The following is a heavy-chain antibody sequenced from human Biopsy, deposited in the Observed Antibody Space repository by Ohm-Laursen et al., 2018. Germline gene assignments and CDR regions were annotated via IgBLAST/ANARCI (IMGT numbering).Heavy chain of an antibody. CDR3: ERDFFDSSGYFYYYNGVDL. CDR1: GFIFTSYG. J-gene: IGHJ6*02. CDR2: ISSSNDNT. D-gene: IGHD3-22*01. V-gene: IGHV1-18*01. Sequence: ASVKVSCKASGFIFTSYGLSWVRQAPGQGLEWMGWISSSNDNTNYAQKFQGRVTMTADTSTSTAYMELRSLRSDDTAVYYCERDFFDSSGYFYYYNGVDLWGQGTTVTVSS.